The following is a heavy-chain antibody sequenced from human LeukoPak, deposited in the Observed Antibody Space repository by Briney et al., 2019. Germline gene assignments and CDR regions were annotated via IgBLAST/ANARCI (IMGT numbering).Heavy chain of an antibody. CDR1: GYTFTSYG. Sequence: ASVKVSCKASGYTFTSYGISWVRRAPGQGLEWMGWISAYSGSTNYAQKFQGRVTITADESTSTAYMELSSLRSEDTAVYYCARLSPNYDSSGYRVPAWGQGTLVTVSS. D-gene: IGHD3-22*01. CDR3: ARLSPNYDSSGYRVPA. J-gene: IGHJ5*02. V-gene: IGHV1-18*01. CDR2: ISAYSGST.